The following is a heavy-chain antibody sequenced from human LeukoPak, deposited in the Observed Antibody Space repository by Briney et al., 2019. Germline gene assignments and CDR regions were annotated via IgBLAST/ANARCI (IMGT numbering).Heavy chain of an antibody. J-gene: IGHJ4*02. V-gene: IGHV3-23*01. CDR3: ARKAQYNGHYPLDY. CDR2: TSDRGDYT. Sequence: GGSLRLSCAASGFTFTSYTMSWVRQAPGKGLEWVSGTSDRGDYTYYADSVKGRFTISRDSSKNTLFLQMNSLRAEDTALYFCARKAQYNGHYPLDYWGQGTLVTVSS. D-gene: IGHD1-7*01. CDR1: GFTFTSYT.